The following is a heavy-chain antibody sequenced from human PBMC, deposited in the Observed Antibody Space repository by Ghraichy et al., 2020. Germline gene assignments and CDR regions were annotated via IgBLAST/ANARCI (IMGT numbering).Heavy chain of an antibody. V-gene: IGHV1-18*01. CDR1: GYTFTGYG. D-gene: IGHD3-22*01. Sequence: ASVKVSCKASGYTFTGYGISWVRQAPGQGLEWMGWISAYNGNTNYPQKLQGRVTMTTDTSTNTAYMELRSLRSDDTAVYYRARGPGFSSGYYFRDYAFDIWGPGTMVTVSS. J-gene: IGHJ3*02. CDR2: ISAYNGNT. CDR3: ARGPGFSSGYYFRDYAFDI.